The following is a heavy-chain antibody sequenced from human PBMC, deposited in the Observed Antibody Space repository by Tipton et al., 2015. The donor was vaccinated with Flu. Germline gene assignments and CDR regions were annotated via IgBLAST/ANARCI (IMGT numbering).Heavy chain of an antibody. D-gene: IGHD3-10*01. Sequence: QLVQSGGGVVQPGRSLRLSCAAPGFTFSSCAMHWVRQAPGKGLEWVAVISYDGSNKYYADSVKGRFTISRDNSKNTLYLQMNSLRAEDTAVYYCARRLNVLLWFGELDPWGQGTLVTVSS. J-gene: IGHJ5*02. CDR2: ISYDGSNK. CDR1: GFTFSSCA. CDR3: ARRLNVLLWFGELDP. V-gene: IGHV3-30-3*01.